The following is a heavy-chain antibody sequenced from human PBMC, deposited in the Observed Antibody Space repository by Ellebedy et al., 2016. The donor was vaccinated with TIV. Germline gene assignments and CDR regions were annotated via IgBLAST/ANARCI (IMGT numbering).Heavy chain of an antibody. J-gene: IGHJ4*02. CDR1: GGTFSTFSSYA. Sequence: ASVKVSCKASGGTFSTFSSYAISWVRQAPGHGLKWMGGIIPIFGTANYAQKFQGRVTITADESTSTAYMELSSLRSEDTAVYYCARDGYIYDSSGYYWGQGSLVTVSS. CDR3: ARDGYIYDSSGYY. D-gene: IGHD3-22*01. CDR2: IIPIFGTA. V-gene: IGHV1-69*13.